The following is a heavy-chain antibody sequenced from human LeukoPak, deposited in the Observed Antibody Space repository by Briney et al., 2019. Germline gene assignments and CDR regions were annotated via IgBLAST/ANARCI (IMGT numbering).Heavy chain of an antibody. J-gene: IGHJ6*02. CDR2: MNPNSGNT. Sequence: ASVKVSCKASGYTFTSYDINWVRQATGQGLEWMGWMNPNSGNTGYAQKFQGRVTMTRNTSISTAYMELSSLRSEDTAVYYCARDRDLVVTPGRYYGMDVWGQGTTVTVSS. CDR1: GYTFTSYD. V-gene: IGHV1-8*01. CDR3: ARDRDLVVTPGRYYGMDV. D-gene: IGHD4-23*01.